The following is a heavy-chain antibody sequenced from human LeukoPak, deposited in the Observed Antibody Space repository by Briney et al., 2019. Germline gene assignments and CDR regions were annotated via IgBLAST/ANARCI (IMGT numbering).Heavy chain of an antibody. CDR2: ISSSSYI. V-gene: IGHV3-21*01. Sequence: GGSLRLSCAASGFTFSSYSMNWVRQAPGKGLEWVSSISSSSYIYYADSVKGRFTISRDNAKNSLYLQMNSLRAEDTAVYYCARDGAVTNGRYFDYWGQGTLVTVSS. CDR1: GFTFSSYS. J-gene: IGHJ4*02. CDR3: ARDGAVTNGRYFDY. D-gene: IGHD4-17*01.